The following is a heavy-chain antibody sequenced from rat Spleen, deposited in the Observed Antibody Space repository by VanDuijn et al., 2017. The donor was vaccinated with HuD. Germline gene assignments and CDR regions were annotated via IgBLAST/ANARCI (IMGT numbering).Heavy chain of an antibody. Sequence: EVHLQESGPGLVKPSQSLSLTCSVTGYSITSNYWGWIRKFPGNKMEWMGYISYSGSTGYNPSLKSRISITRDTSKNKFFLQLNSVTTEDTATYYCTRGIRRVYWYFDFWGPGTMVTVSS. CDR2: ISYSGST. CDR1: GYSITSNY. J-gene: IGHJ1*01. D-gene: IGHD1-11*01. V-gene: IGHV3-1*01. CDR3: TRGIRRVYWYFDF.